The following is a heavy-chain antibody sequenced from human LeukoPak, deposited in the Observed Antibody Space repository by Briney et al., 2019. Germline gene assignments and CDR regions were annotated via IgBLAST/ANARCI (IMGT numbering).Heavy chain of an antibody. Sequence: GGSLRLSCAASGFTFSSYWMSWVRQAPGKGLEWVANIKQDGSEKYYVDSVKGRFTISRDNADNSLYLQMSGLRAEDTAEYYCARGYSSSWLWYYYYGMDVWGQGTTVTVSS. CDR1: GFTFSSYW. D-gene: IGHD6-13*01. CDR2: IKQDGSEK. CDR3: ARGYSSSWLWYYYYGMDV. V-gene: IGHV3-7*01. J-gene: IGHJ6*02.